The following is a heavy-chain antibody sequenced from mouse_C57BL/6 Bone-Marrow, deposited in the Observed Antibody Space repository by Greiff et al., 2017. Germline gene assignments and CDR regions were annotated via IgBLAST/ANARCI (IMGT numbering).Heavy chain of an antibody. Sequence: EVKLVESGAGLVKPGGSLKLSCAASGFTFSSYAMSWVSQTPEKRLEWVAYISSGGDYIYYADNVKGRFTISRANARNTPYLPMSSLYSEDTAMYYFTRTGTWDWYFDVWGTGTTVTVSS. CDR3: TRTGTWDWYFDV. D-gene: IGHD2-14*01. CDR1: GFTFSSYA. V-gene: IGHV5-9-1*02. J-gene: IGHJ1*03. CDR2: ISSGGDYI.